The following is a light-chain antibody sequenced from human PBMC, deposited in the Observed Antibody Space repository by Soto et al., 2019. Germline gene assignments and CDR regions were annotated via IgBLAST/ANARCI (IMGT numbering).Light chain of an antibody. Sequence: EIVLTQSPGTLSLSPGERATLSCWASQSVTSSYLAWYQQKPGQAPRLLIYGASSRATGIPDRFSGSGSGTDFTLTINRLEPDDFAVYYCQQYGTSLGRTFGQGTKVEIK. CDR3: QQYGTSLGRT. CDR2: GAS. J-gene: IGKJ1*01. CDR1: QSVTSSY. V-gene: IGKV3-20*01.